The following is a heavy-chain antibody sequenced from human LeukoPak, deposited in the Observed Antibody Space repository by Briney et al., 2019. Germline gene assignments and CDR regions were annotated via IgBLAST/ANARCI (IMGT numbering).Heavy chain of an antibody. J-gene: IGHJ4*02. V-gene: IGHV4-34*01. CDR1: GGSFSGYY. Sequence: SETLSLTCAVYGGSFSGYYWSWIRQPPGKGLEWIGEINHSGSTNYNPSLKSRVTISVDTSKNQFSLKLSSVTAADTAVYYCARWAYYYDSSGYYSPYYFDYWGQGTLVTVSS. CDR3: ARWAYYYDSSGYYSPYYFDY. D-gene: IGHD3-22*01. CDR2: INHSGST.